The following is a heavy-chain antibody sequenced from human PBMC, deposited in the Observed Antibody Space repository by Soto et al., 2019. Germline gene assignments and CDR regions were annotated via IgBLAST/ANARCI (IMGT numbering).Heavy chain of an antibody. CDR3: AKDYFSSGYYYGFDY. J-gene: IGHJ4*02. CDR2: ISGSGGST. V-gene: IGHV3-23*01. Sequence: EVQLLESGGGLVQPGGSLRLSCAASGFTFSSYAMRWVRQAPGKGLEWVSAISGSGGSTYYADSVKGRFTISRDNSKNTLYLQMNSLRAEDTAVYYCAKDYFSSGYYYGFDYWGQGTLVTVSS. D-gene: IGHD3-22*01. CDR1: GFTFSSYA.